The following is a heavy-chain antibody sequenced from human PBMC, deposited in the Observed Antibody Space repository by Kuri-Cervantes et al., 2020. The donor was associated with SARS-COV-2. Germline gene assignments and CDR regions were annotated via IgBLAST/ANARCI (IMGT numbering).Heavy chain of an antibody. J-gene: IGHJ3*02. D-gene: IGHD3-22*01. CDR1: GFTFDDYA. CDR2: MSWNSNNI. CDR3: AKGEDYYDSSGYYDAFDI. V-gene: IGHV3-9*01. Sequence: SLKISCAASGFTFDDYAMHWVRQTPGKGLEWVSGMSWNSNNIGYADSVKGRFTVSRDNARNSLWLQMNSLSAEDTAVYYCAKGEDYYDSSGYYDAFDIWGQGTMVTVSS.